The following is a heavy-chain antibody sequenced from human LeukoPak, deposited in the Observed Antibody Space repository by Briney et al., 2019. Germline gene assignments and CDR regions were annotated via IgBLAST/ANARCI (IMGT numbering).Heavy chain of an antibody. V-gene: IGHV1-18*01. J-gene: IGHJ1*01. CDR1: GYTFTSYG. CDR2: ISAYNGNT. CDR3: ARDWSGSGYYLTQYFQH. D-gene: IGHD3-22*01. Sequence: GASVKVSCKASGYTFTSYGISWVRQAPGQGLEWMGWISAYNGNTNYAQKLQGRVTMTTDTSTSTAYMELRSLRSDDTAVYYCARDWSGSGYYLTQYFQHWGQGTLVTVSS.